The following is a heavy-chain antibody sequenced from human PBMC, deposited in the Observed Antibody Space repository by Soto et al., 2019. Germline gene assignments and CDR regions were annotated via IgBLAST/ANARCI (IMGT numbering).Heavy chain of an antibody. Sequence: SVKVSCKASGGTFSSYAISWVRQAPGQGLEWMGGIIPIFGTANYAQKFQGRVTITADESTSTAYMELSSLRSEDTAVYYCAREGQQLASYYYYGMDVWGQGTTVTVSS. D-gene: IGHD6-13*01. CDR1: GGTFSSYA. V-gene: IGHV1-69*13. J-gene: IGHJ6*02. CDR2: IIPIFGTA. CDR3: AREGQQLASYYYYGMDV.